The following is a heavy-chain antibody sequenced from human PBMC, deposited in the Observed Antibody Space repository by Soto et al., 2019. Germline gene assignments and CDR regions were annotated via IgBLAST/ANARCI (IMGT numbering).Heavy chain of an antibody. CDR2: INPSGGST. CDR3: ARESGIYYDSSGYSNWFDP. Sequence: SVKVSYKASRYSFTRYYLQWVRPAPGQGREWMGIINPSGGSTSYEQKFQGRVTMTSETSTSTVYMELSSLRSEDTAVYYCARESGIYYDSSGYSNWFDPWGQGTLVTVSS. J-gene: IGHJ5*02. V-gene: IGHV1-46*01. CDR1: RYSFTRYY. D-gene: IGHD3-22*01.